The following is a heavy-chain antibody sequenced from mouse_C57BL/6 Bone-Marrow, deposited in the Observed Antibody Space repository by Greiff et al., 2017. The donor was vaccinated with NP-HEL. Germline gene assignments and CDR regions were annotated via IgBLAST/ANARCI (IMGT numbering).Heavy chain of an antibody. V-gene: IGHV6-3*01. D-gene: IGHD2-3*01. CDR1: GFTFSNYW. CDR3: TDDGYLAWFAY. CDR2: IRLKSDNYAT. J-gene: IGHJ3*01. Sequence: DVQLQESGGGLVQPGGSMKLSCVASGFTFSNYWMNWVRQSPEKGLEWVAQIRLKSDNYATHYAESVKGRFTISRDDSKSSVYLQMNNLRAEDTGIYYCTDDGYLAWFAYWGQGTLVTVSA.